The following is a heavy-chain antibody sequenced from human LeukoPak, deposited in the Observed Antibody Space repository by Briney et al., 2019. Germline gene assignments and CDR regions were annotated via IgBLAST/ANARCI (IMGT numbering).Heavy chain of an antibody. CDR3: AREPRESDYGDYVGWFDP. D-gene: IGHD4-17*01. CDR2: INPNSGGT. Sequence: GASVKVSCKASGYTFTGYYMHWVRQAPGQGLEWMGRINPNSGGTNYAQKFQGRVTMTRDTSISTAYMELSRLRSDDTAVYYCAREPRESDYGDYVGWFDPWGQGTLVTVSS. V-gene: IGHV1-2*06. CDR1: GYTFTGYY. J-gene: IGHJ5*02.